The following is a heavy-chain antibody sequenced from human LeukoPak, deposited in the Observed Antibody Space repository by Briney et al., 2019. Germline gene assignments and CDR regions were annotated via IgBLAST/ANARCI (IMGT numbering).Heavy chain of an antibody. V-gene: IGHV4-59*01. J-gene: IGHJ5*02. CDR2: IYYSGST. CDR3: ARDLGYCSGGSCNWFDP. CDR1: GGSISSYY. Sequence: SETLSLTCTVSGGSISSYYWSWIRQPPGKGLEWLGYIYYSGSTNYNPSLKSRVTIPVDTSKNQFSLKLSSVTAADTAVYYCARDLGYCSGGSCNWFDPWGQGTLVTVSS. D-gene: IGHD2-15*01.